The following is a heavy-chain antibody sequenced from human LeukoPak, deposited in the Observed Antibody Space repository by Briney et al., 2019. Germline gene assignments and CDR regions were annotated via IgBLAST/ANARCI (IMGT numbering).Heavy chain of an antibody. CDR2: IKPDESEK. Sequence: GGSLRLSCAASGFTFSDSWMSWVRQAPGKGPEWVANIKPDESEKFYVDSVKGRFAVSRDNARNSLFLQMNSLRVEDTAVYYCATYKNWVAGDVWGQGTTVSVSS. J-gene: IGHJ6*02. CDR3: ATYKNWVAGDV. CDR1: GFTFSDSW. D-gene: IGHD7-27*01. V-gene: IGHV3-7*01.